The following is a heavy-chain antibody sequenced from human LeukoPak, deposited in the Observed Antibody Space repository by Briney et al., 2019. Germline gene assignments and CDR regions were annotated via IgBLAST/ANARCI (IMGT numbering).Heavy chain of an antibody. J-gene: IGHJ4*02. D-gene: IGHD3-22*01. CDR1: GGSISSSSYY. CDR3: ARVATYYYDSSGYSDY. Sequence: SETLSLTCTVSGGSISSSSYYWGWIRQPPGKGLEWIGSIYYSGSTYYNPSLKSRVTISVDTSKNQFSLKLSSVTAADTAVYYCARVATYYYDSSGYSDYWGQGVLVTVSS. V-gene: IGHV4-39*07. CDR2: IYYSGST.